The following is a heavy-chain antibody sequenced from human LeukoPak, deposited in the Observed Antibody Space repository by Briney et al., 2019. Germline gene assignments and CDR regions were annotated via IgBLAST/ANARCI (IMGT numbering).Heavy chain of an antibody. V-gene: IGHV1-2*02. D-gene: IGHD6-13*01. CDR1: GYTFTGYY. Sequence: ASVKVSCKASGYTFTGYYMHWVRQAPGQGLEWMGWINPNSGGTNYAQKFQGRVTMTRDTSISTAYMELSRLRSDDTAVYYCARATSGAAAGKRPPDYWGQGTLVTVSS. CDR2: INPNSGGT. J-gene: IGHJ4*02. CDR3: ARATSGAAAGKRPPDY.